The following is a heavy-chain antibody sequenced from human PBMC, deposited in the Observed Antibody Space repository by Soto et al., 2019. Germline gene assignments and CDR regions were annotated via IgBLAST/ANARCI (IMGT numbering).Heavy chain of an antibody. D-gene: IGHD4-4*01. CDR2: IGGDGVRD. V-gene: IGHV3-33*01. CDR3: TRDDDYTDNGLDY. J-gene: IGHJ4*02. Sequence: QVQLVESGEGVVQPGGSLRLSCTASGLTFGRHGMHWVRQAPGKGLEWVAVIGGDGVRDSYADSVKGRFTISRDNGQNTLYLQMYGLRVGDTGVYYCTRDDDYTDNGLDYWGQGTLVTVSS. CDR1: GLTFGRHG.